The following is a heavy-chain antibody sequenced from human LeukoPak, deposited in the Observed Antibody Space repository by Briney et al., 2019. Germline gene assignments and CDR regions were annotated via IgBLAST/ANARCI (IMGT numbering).Heavy chain of an antibody. D-gene: IGHD4-17*01. CDR1: GGSISNYY. CDR3: ARADYGDYGPYYYYYMDA. V-gene: IGHV4-59*08. Sequence: SETLSLTCSVSGGSISNYYWSWIRQPPGKGLEWIGYIYHSGSTNYNPSPKSRVTISVDTSKNQFSLKLSSVTAADTAVYYCARADYGDYGPYYYYYMDAWGKGTTVTISS. CDR2: IYHSGST. J-gene: IGHJ6*03.